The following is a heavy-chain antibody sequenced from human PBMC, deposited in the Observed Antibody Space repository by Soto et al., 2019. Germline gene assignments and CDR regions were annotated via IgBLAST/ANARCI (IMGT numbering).Heavy chain of an antibody. CDR2: ISSSGSYI. V-gene: IGHV3-21*01. CDR1: GFTFSSYS. J-gene: IGHJ6*02. D-gene: IGHD3-10*01. CDR3: ARGPYYYGSGSYHYYGMDV. Sequence: GGSLRLSCAASGFTFSSYSMIWVRQAPGKGLEWVSSISSSGSYIYYADSVKGRFTISRDNAKNSLYLQMNSLRAEDTAVYYCARGPYYYGSGSYHYYGMDVWGQGTTVTVSS.